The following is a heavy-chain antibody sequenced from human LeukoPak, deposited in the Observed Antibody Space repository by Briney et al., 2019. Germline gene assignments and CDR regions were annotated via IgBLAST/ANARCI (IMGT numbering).Heavy chain of an antibody. CDR1: GGTFSSYA. J-gene: IGHJ5*02. CDR3: ARDRGAAAGTVLWFDP. Sequence: ASVKVSCKASGGTFSSYAISWVRQAPGQGLEWMGRIIPILGIANYAQKFQGRVTTTADKSTSTAYMELSSLRSEDTAVYYCARDRGAAAGTVLWFDPWGQGTLVTVSS. V-gene: IGHV1-69*04. D-gene: IGHD6-13*01. CDR2: IIPILGIA.